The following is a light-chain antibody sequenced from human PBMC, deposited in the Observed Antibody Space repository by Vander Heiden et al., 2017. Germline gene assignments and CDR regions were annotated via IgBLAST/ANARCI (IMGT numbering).Light chain of an antibody. Sequence: EIVLTQSPATLSLSPGERATLSCRTSQSFSSYLAWYQQNPGQAPRLLIYGASNRAAGIPARFSASASGTDFTLTISSLEPEDFAVYYCQQRNNWPPVTFGQGTRLEIK. CDR2: GAS. J-gene: IGKJ2*01. CDR1: QSFSSY. CDR3: QQRNNWPPVT. V-gene: IGKV3-11*01.